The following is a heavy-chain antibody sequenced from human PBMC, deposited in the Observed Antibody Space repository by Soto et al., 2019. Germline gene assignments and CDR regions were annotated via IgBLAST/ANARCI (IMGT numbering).Heavy chain of an antibody. Sequence: ASETLSLTCAVYGGSFSGYYWSWIRQPPGKGLEWMGEINHSGSTSYNPSLKSRVTLSVDTSKNQFSLKLSSVTAADTAVYYCARGTPAGGTAARSFSWFDPWGQGTLVTVSS. V-gene: IGHV4-34*01. CDR2: INHSGST. D-gene: IGHD6-6*01. CDR3: ARGTPAGGTAARSFSWFDP. CDR1: GGSFSGYY. J-gene: IGHJ5*02.